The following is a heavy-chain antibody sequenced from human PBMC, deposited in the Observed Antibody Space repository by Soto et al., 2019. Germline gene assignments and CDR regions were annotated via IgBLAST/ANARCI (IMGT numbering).Heavy chain of an antibody. CDR1: GGSISSGGYY. J-gene: IGHJ6*02. CDR2: IYYSGST. Sequence: QVQLQESGPGLVKPSQTLSLTCTVSGGSISSGGYYWSWIRQHPGKGLEWIGYIYYSGSTYYNPYLKSRVTISVXTSXNXSSLKLSSVTAADTAVYYCARDGGYSDYYYYYGMDVWGQGTTVTVSS. CDR3: ARDGGYSDYYYYYGMDV. V-gene: IGHV4-31*03. D-gene: IGHD1-26*01.